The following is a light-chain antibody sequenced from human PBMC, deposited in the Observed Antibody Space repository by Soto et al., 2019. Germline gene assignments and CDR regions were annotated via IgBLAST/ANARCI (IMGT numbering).Light chain of an antibody. V-gene: IGKV3-20*01. CDR3: QQYGSTPLT. Sequence: EIVLTQSPDTLSLSPGERATLSCRASQSVRSNYLAWYQQKPGQAPRFLIYDASSRATGIPDRFSGSGSGTDFTLTISRLEPEDFAAYYCQQYGSTPLTFGGGTKV. CDR1: QSVRSNY. CDR2: DAS. J-gene: IGKJ4*01.